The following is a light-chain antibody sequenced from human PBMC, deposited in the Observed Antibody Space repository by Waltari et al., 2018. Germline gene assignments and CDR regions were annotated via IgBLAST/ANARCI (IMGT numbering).Light chain of an antibody. CDR2: INSDGSP. V-gene: IGLV4-69*01. CDR1: RGHTNHA. J-gene: IGLJ3*02. CDR3: QTWDTAILL. Sequence: QLVLTQSPSASASLGASVKVTCTLSRGHTNHAIAWHQQQPERGPRFLVRINSDGSPKKGDGVPDRFSGSRSGTEFYLTISSLQSEDEGDYYCQTWDTAILLFGGGTKLSVL.